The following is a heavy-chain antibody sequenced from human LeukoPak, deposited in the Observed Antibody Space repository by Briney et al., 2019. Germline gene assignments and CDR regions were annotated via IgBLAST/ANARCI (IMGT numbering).Heavy chain of an antibody. V-gene: IGHV3-7*01. D-gene: IGHD1-26*01. CDR3: ARDGSSPYYNWFDP. Sequence: GGSLRLSCAASGFTFSSYWMSWVRQAPGKGLEWVANIKQDGSEKYYVDSVKGRFTISRDNAKNSLYLQMNSLRAEDTAVYYCARDGSSPYYNWFDPWGQGTMVTVSS. J-gene: IGHJ5*01. CDR1: GFTFSSYW. CDR2: IKQDGSEK.